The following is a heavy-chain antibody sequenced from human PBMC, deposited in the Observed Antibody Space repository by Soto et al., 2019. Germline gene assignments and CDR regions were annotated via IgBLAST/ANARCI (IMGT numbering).Heavy chain of an antibody. V-gene: IGHV1-18*01. CDR1: GYTFTSYG. CDR2: ISTYNGDT. CDR3: ARDHPTVTTFGY. Sequence: QVQLVQSGAEVKKPGASVKVSCKASGYTFTSYGISWVRQAPGQGLEWMGWISTYNGDTNYAQKFQGRVTLTTDTSTRTVYMELRSLRSDDTAVYYCARDHPTVTTFGYWGQGTLVTVSS. J-gene: IGHJ4*02. D-gene: IGHD4-17*01.